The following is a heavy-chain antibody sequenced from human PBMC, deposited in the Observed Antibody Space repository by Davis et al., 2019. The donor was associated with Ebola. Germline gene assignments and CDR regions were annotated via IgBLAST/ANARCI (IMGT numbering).Heavy chain of an antibody. Sequence: GESLKISCKASGYSFTTYWIVWVRQMPGKGLECMGIIFPGDSDTRYSPSFQGQVTISADKSISTAYLQWSSLKASDTAIYYCASLRRTITGMDDGFDVWGQGTMVTVSS. J-gene: IGHJ3*01. D-gene: IGHD1-20*01. V-gene: IGHV5-51*01. CDR2: IFPGDSDT. CDR3: ASLRRTITGMDDGFDV. CDR1: GYSFTTYW.